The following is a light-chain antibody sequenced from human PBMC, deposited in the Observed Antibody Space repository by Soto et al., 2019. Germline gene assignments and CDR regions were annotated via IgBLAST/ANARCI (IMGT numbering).Light chain of an antibody. J-gene: IGKJ4*01. CDR2: DAF. CDR3: QQRSSWPLT. Sequence: EIVLTQSPATLSLSPGEGATLSCRASQSVSNYLAWYQQRPGQAPRLLIYDAFNSATGVPARFSGSGSGTDFTLTISSLEPEDFAIYYCQQRSSWPLTFGGGTKVEIK. V-gene: IGKV3-11*01. CDR1: QSVSNY.